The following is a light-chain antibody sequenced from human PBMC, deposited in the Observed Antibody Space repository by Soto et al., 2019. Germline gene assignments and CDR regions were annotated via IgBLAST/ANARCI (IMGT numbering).Light chain of an antibody. CDR2: DVS. Sequence: QSALTQPASVSGSPGQSITISCTGTSSDIGGYNYVSWYQHHPGKAPKLMIYDVSNRPSGVSNRFSGSKSGNTASLTISGLQAEDEADYYCSSLTSSSTLYVFGTGTKLTVL. CDR3: SSLTSSSTLYV. CDR1: SSDIGGYNY. J-gene: IGLJ1*01. V-gene: IGLV2-14*03.